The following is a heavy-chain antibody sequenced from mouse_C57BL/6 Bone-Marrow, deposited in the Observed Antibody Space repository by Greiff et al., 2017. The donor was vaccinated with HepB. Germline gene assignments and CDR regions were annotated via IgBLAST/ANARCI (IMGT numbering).Heavy chain of an antibody. D-gene: IGHD2-4*01. V-gene: IGHV1-18*01. CDR3: ARMRLRPWYFDV. J-gene: IGHJ1*03. Sequence: VQLQQSGPELVKPGASVKIPCKASGYTFTDYNMDWVKQSHGKSLEWIGDINPNNGGTIYNQKFKGKATLTVDKSSSTAYMELRSLTSEDTAVYYCARMRLRPWYFDVWGTGTTVTVSS. CDR2: INPNNGGT. CDR1: GYTFTDYN.